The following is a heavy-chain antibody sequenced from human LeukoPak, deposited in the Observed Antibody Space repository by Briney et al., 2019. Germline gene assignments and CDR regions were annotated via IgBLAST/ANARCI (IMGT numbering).Heavy chain of an antibody. J-gene: IGHJ5*01. CDR1: GFTFGIYA. V-gene: IGHV3-48*01. CDR2: IGPSGSSI. CDR3: ARDIAHCSGDMSYNIRFDS. Sequence: GGSLRLSCAASGFTFGIYAMNWVRQAPGKGLEWVSYIGPSGSSIYYADSVKGRFTISRDNAKDSLYLQMNSLRAEDTAVYYCARDIAHCSGDMSYNIRFDSWGQGTLVTVSS. D-gene: IGHD2-15*01.